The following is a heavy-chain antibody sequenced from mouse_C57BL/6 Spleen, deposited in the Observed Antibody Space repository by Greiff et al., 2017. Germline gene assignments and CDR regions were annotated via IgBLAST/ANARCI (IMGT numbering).Heavy chain of an antibody. Sequence: QVQLQQPGAELVRPGSSVKLSCKASGYTFTSYWMHWVKQRPIQGLEWIGNIDPSDSETHYNQKFKDKATLTVDKSSSTAYMQLSSLTSEDSAVYYSARSGYYGSGGAVWGKGTLVTVSA. CDR1: GYTFTSYW. V-gene: IGHV1-52*01. CDR3: ARSGYYGSGGAV. J-gene: IGHJ3*01. CDR2: IDPSDSET. D-gene: IGHD1-1*01.